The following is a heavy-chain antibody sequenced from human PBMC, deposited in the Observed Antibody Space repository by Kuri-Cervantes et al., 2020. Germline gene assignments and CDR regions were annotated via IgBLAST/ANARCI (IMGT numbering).Heavy chain of an antibody. CDR3: ARRTPTANYYYYYMDV. J-gene: IGHJ6*03. CDR1: GYSISSGYY. CDR2: IYHSGST. D-gene: IGHD4-17*01. Sequence: GSLRLSCAVSGYSISSGYYWGWIRQPPGKGLEWIGSIYHSGSTYYNPSLKSRVTISVDTSKNQFSLNLSSVTAADTAVYYCARRTPTANYYYYYMDVWGKGTTVTVSS. V-gene: IGHV4-38-2*01.